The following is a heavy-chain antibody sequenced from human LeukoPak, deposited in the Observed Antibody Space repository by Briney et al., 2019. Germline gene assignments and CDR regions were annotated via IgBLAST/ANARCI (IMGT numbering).Heavy chain of an antibody. Sequence: SETLSLTCAVFGGSFSGYYWSWIRQSPGKGLECIGEINHSGSTNYNPSLKSRVTISVDTSKNQFSLKLSSVTAADTAVYYCARVYGSGGYPPYFYYGMDVWGQGTLVTVSS. D-gene: IGHD3-10*01. CDR2: INHSGST. CDR1: GGSFSGYY. J-gene: IGHJ6*02. CDR3: ARVYGSGGYPPYFYYGMDV. V-gene: IGHV4-34*01.